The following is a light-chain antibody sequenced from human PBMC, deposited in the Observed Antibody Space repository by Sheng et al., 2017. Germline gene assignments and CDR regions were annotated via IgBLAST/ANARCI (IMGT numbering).Light chain of an antibody. CDR2: KAS. Sequence: IQMTQSPSTLSASVGDRVTITCRASQSFPFYLAWYQQKPGKAPKLLIYKASILQSGVPSRFSGSGSGTEFTLSITNLQPDDFATYYCQQYKTYPWTFGQGTKVDIK. CDR1: QSFPFY. CDR3: QQYKTYPWT. V-gene: IGKV1-5*03. J-gene: IGKJ1*01.